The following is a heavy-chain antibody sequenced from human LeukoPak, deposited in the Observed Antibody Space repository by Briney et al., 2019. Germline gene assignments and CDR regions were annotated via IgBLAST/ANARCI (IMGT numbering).Heavy chain of an antibody. CDR2: IIPIFGTA. V-gene: IGHV1-69*13. CDR1: GGTFSSYA. CDR3: ARIAGYSYGGIIDY. D-gene: IGHD5-18*01. J-gene: IGHJ4*02. Sequence: SVKVSCKASGGTFSSYAISWVRQAPGQGLEWMGGIIPIFGTANYAQKLQGRVTITADESTSTAYMELSSLRSEDTAVYYCARIAGYSYGGIIDYWGQGTLVTVSS.